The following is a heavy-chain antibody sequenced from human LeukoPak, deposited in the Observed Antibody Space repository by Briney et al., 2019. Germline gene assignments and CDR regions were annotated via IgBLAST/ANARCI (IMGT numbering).Heavy chain of an antibody. CDR2: IYFSGST. D-gene: IGHD2-2*01. CDR3: AREYCTSTGCPFDY. Sequence: SETEGLTCTVSGGSISTYYWSWIRQPPGKGLEWIGYIYFSGSTNFNPSFNSRVTMSVDTSKNQLSLKLSSVTAADTAVYYCAREYCTSTGCPFDYWGKGTPVSSSS. CDR1: GGSISTYY. V-gene: IGHV4-59*08. J-gene: IGHJ4*02.